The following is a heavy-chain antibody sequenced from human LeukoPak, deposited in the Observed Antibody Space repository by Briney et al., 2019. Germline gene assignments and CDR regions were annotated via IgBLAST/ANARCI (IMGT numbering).Heavy chain of an antibody. CDR2: INHSGST. D-gene: IGHD4-17*01. CDR1: GGSFSGYY. CDR3: ARGRQYGLSDY. J-gene: IGHJ4*02. Sequence: SETLSLTCTVYGGSFSGYYWSWIRQPPGKGLEWIGEINHSGSTNYNPSLKSRVTISVDTSKNQFSLKLSSVTAADTAVYYCARGRQYGLSDYWGQGTLVTVSS. V-gene: IGHV4-34*01.